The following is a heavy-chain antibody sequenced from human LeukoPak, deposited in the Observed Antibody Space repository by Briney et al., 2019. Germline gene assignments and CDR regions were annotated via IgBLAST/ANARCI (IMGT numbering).Heavy chain of an antibody. J-gene: IGHJ2*01. CDR3: ARGPPVYYYGSGSPRYFDL. Sequence: SETLSLTCAVYGGSFSGYYWSWIRQPPGKGLEWIGEINHSGSTNYNPSLKSRVTISVDTSKNQFSLKLSSVTAADTAVYHCARGPPVYYYGSGSPRYFDLWGRGTLVTVSS. CDR2: INHSGST. CDR1: GGSFSGYY. D-gene: IGHD3-10*01. V-gene: IGHV4-34*01.